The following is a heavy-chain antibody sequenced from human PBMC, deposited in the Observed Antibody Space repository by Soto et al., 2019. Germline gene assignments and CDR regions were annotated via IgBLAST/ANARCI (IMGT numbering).Heavy chain of an antibody. CDR2: IDTSGAST. CDR3: AKDSRYFDL. J-gene: IGHJ4*02. Sequence: GGSLRLSCEASGSVFTNFWMHWVRHVPGTGLVWVARIDTSGASTNYAESVKGRFTISRDNAKNTVSLQMNSLSVEDTGVYYCAKDSRYFDLWSQGSQVTASS. D-gene: IGHD1-20*01. V-gene: IGHV3-74*01. CDR1: GSVFTNFW.